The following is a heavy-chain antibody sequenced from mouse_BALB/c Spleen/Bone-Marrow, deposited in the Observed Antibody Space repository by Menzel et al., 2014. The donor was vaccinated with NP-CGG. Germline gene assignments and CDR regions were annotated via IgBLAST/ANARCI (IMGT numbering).Heavy chain of an antibody. Sequence: VQLVESGAEPVKPGASVKLSCKASGYTFTSYWMHWVKQRPGQGLEWIGEIIPSNGRTNYNEKFKSKATLTVDKSSNTAYMQLSSLTSEDSAVYYCARWLLQYFDVWGAGTTVTVSS. J-gene: IGHJ1*01. CDR2: IIPSNGRT. D-gene: IGHD2-3*01. CDR1: GYTFTSYW. V-gene: IGHV1S81*02. CDR3: ARWLLQYFDV.